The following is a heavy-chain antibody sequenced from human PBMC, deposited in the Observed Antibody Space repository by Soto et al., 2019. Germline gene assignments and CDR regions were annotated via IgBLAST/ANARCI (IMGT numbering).Heavy chain of an antibody. D-gene: IGHD3-3*02. V-gene: IGHV3-33*01. Sequence: QVQVVESGGGVVQPGRSLRLSCTASGFTFSGHAMHWVRQPPGKGLEWVAQIWYDGSNTYYADSVKGRFTISRDNSKNTLYVQMDSLRVEDTAVYYCARDGHSLAPDALDVWGQGTSVTVSS. CDR2: IWYDGSNT. CDR1: GFTFSGHA. CDR3: ARDGHSLAPDALDV. J-gene: IGHJ6*02.